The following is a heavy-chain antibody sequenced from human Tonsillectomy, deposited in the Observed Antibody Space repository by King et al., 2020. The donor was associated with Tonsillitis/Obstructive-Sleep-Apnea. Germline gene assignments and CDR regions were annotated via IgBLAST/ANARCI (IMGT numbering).Heavy chain of an antibody. D-gene: IGHD3-3*01. J-gene: IGHJ4*02. Sequence: VQLVESGGGLVQPGGSLRLSCAASGFTFSSYAMSWVRQAPGKGLEWVSAISGSGGSTYYADSVKGRFTISRDNSKNTLYLQMNSLRAEDTAVYYCAKGSLSGRFLEWSHFDYWGQGTLVTVSS. CDR1: GFTFSSYA. CDR2: ISGSGGST. CDR3: AKGSLSGRFLEWSHFDY. V-gene: IGHV3-23*04.